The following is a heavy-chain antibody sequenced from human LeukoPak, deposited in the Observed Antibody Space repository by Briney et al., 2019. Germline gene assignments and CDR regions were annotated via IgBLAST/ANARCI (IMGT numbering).Heavy chain of an antibody. V-gene: IGHV3-33*08. CDR3: ARDEEWFGEDYYYGMDV. D-gene: IGHD3-10*01. J-gene: IGHJ6*02. CDR1: GFTFSSYA. CDR2: IWYDGSNK. Sequence: QPGRSLRLSCAASGFTFSSYAMHWVRQAPGKGLEWVAVIWYDGSNKYYADSVKGRFTISRDNSKNTLYLQMNSLRAEDTAVYYCARDEEWFGEDYYYGMDVWGQGTTVTVSS.